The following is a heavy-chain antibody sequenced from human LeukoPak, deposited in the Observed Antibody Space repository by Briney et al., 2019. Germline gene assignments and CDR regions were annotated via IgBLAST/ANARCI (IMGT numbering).Heavy chain of an antibody. V-gene: IGHV3-21*01. Sequence: PGGSLRLSCAASGFTFSSYSMNWVRQAPGKGLEWVSSISSSSSYIYYADSVKGRFTISRDNAKNSLYLQMNSLRAEDTAVYYCARGGEYSSGWYAHFDYWGQGTLVTVSS. D-gene: IGHD6-19*01. J-gene: IGHJ4*02. CDR3: ARGGEYSSGWYAHFDY. CDR1: GFTFSSYS. CDR2: ISSSSSYI.